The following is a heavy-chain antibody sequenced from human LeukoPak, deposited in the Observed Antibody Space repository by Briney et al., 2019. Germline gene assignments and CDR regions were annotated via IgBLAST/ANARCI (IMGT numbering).Heavy chain of an antibody. Sequence: TGGSLRLSCPASGLTLSKYVLSWVRQAPGKGLEWVSGISGSGSSTYYADSVKGRFTIFRDNSKNTLYLQMNSLRAEDTAIHYCGTTLLRAVSSIAFWGKGTMVIVSS. CDR1: GLTLSKYV. V-gene: IGHV3-23*01. J-gene: IGHJ6*04. D-gene: IGHD2-21*01. CDR2: ISGSGSST. CDR3: GTTLLRAVSSIAF.